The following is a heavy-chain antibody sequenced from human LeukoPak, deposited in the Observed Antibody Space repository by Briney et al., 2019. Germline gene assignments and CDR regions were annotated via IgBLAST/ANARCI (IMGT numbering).Heavy chain of an antibody. D-gene: IGHD3-9*01. CDR1: GFTFSSYE. CDR2: ISRSGTTT. Sequence: GGPLRLSCAASGFTFSSYEMNWVPHAPGKGLEWVSYISRSGTTTYDADAVKGRFAIARDNAKISLYLQMSSLRAEDTAIYYCAREDYDVSTGYYTYYFDYWGQGTLVTVSS. V-gene: IGHV3-48*03. J-gene: IGHJ4*02. CDR3: AREDYDVSTGYYTYYFDY.